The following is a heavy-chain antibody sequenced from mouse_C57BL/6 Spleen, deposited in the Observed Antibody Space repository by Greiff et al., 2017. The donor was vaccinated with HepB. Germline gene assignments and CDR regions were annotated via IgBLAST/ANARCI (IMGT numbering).Heavy chain of an antibody. Sequence: QVQLQQPGAELVKPGASVKMSCKASGYTFTSYWITWVKQRPGQGLEWIGDIYPGSGSTNYNEKFKSKATLTVDTSSSTAYMQLSSLTSEDYAVYYCARRENDYDEGYYYAMDYWGQGTSVTVSS. D-gene: IGHD2-4*01. J-gene: IGHJ4*01. CDR2: IYPGSGST. CDR3: ARRENDYDEGYYYAMDY. CDR1: GYTFTSYW. V-gene: IGHV1-55*01.